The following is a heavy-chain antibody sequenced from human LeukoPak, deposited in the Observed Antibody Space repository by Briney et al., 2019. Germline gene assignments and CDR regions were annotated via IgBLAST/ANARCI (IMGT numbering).Heavy chain of an antibody. J-gene: IGHJ4*02. V-gene: IGHV3-21*04. D-gene: IGHD3-10*01. CDR2: ISSSSSYI. CDR1: GFTFSSYS. Sequence: GGSLRLSCAASGFTFSSYSMNWVRQAPGKGLEWVSSISSSSSYIYYADSVKGRFTISRDNAENSLYLQMNSLRAEDTAVYYCARGLVVVRGVILDYWGQGTLVTVSS. CDR3: ARGLVVVRGVILDY.